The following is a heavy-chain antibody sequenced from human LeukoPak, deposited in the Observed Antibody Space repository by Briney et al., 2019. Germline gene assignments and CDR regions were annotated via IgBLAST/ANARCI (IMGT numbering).Heavy chain of an antibody. CDR3: AREAGYYHSSNRDAFDI. V-gene: IGHV3-21*01. CDR2: ISSNSYYI. D-gene: IGHD3-22*01. J-gene: IGHJ3*02. CDR1: GFTFSSYT. Sequence: PGGSLRLSCAASGFTFSSYTMNWVRQAPGKGLEWVSSISSNSYYIYYADSLRGRFTISRDNAKNSLYLQANSLRAEDTAVYYCAREAGYYHSSNRDAFDIWGQGTMVTVSS.